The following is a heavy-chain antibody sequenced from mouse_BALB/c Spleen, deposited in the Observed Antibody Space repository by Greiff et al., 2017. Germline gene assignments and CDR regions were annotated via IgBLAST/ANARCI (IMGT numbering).Heavy chain of an antibody. CDR3: ARRGYGNYEAY. CDR1: GYTFTDYN. CDR2: INPNNGGT. V-gene: IGHV1-18*01. Sequence: EVQLQQSGPELVKPGASVKIPCKASGYTFTDYNMDWVKQSHGKSLEWIGDINPNNGGTIYNQKFKGKATLTVDKSSSTAYMELRSLTSEDTAVYYCARRGYGNYEAYWGQGTLVTVSA. D-gene: IGHD2-1*01. J-gene: IGHJ3*01.